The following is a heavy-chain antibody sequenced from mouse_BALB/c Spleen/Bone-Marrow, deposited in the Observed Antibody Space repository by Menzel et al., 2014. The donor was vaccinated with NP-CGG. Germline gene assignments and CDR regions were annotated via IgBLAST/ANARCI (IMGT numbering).Heavy chain of an antibody. J-gene: IGHJ3*01. CDR2: INPYNGGT. CDR1: GYSFTGYT. V-gene: IGHV1-26*01. CDR3: ARGTRAWFAY. Sequence: LMESGASMKISCKASGYSFTGYTMNWVKQSHGKNLEWIGLINPYNGGTSNNQKFKGKATLTVDESSSTACMELLSLTSEDSAVYYCARGTRAWFAYWGQGTLVTVSA. D-gene: IGHD3-3*01.